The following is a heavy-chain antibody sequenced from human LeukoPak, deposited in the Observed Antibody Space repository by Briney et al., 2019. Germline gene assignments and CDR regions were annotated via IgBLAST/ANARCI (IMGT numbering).Heavy chain of an antibody. Sequence: GGSLRLSCAASGFTFSTYWMHWVRRAPGKGLEWVSSISASDTYINYADSLKGRFTISRDNAKNSLYLQMNSLRAEDTAVYYCAREPSGGYCSSSSCSRYFQHWGQGTLVTVSS. J-gene: IGHJ1*01. D-gene: IGHD2-2*01. CDR3: AREPSGGYCSSSSCSRYFQH. CDR1: GFTFSTYW. V-gene: IGHV3-21*01. CDR2: ISASDTYI.